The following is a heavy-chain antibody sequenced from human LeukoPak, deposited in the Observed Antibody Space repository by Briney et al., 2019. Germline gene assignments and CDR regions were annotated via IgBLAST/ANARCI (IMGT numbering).Heavy chain of an antibody. D-gene: IGHD6-19*01. Sequence: GGPLRLSCAASGFTFSSYWMGWVRQAPGKGLEWVANINLDGSQKYYVDSVRGRFTISRDNAKNSLYLQMNSLRVEDTAVYYCARDWNGSGWPTDYWGQGTLVTVSS. CDR3: ARDWNGSGWPTDY. CDR1: GFTFSSYW. V-gene: IGHV3-7*05. CDR2: INLDGSQK. J-gene: IGHJ4*02.